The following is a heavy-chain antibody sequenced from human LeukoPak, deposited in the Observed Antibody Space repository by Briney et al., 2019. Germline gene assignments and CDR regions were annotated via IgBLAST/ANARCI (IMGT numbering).Heavy chain of an antibody. Sequence: SETLSLTCTVSGGSISSYYWSWIRQPPGKGPEWIGYIYYSGSTIYNPSLKSRVTISVDTSKNQFSLKLRSVTAADTAVYYCARVHCSGGSCYADAFDIWGQGTMVTVSS. CDR1: GGSISSYY. V-gene: IGHV4-59*01. CDR3: ARVHCSGGSCYADAFDI. D-gene: IGHD2-15*01. CDR2: IYYSGST. J-gene: IGHJ3*02.